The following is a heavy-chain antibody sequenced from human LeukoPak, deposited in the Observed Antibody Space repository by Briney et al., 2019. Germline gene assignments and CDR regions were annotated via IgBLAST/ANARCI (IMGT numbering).Heavy chain of an antibody. CDR3: ARLDHSPTTIVY. CDR2: IRYSGSA. Sequence: SETLSLTCTVSGASISNRFYFWGWVRQPPGTGLEWIGHIRYSGSAYHNPSLKSRVTISVDTSKNQVSLNLRSVTVADTAIYYCARLDHSPTTIVYSGHGNLVTVSS. CDR1: GASISNRFYF. V-gene: IGHV4-39*01. J-gene: IGHJ4*01. D-gene: IGHD2/OR15-2a*01.